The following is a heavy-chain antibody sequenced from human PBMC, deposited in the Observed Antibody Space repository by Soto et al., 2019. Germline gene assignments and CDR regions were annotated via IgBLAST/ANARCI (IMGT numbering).Heavy chain of an antibody. V-gene: IGHV4-30-2*01. Sequence: LSLTCAVSGGSISSGGYSWTWIRQPPGKGLEWIGYIYHSGSTYYNPSLKSRVTISVDRSKNQFSLKLSSVTAADTAVYYCARGSYSGYDFAFDIWGQGTMVTVSS. CDR2: IYHSGST. J-gene: IGHJ3*02. CDR1: GGSISSGGYS. D-gene: IGHD5-12*01. CDR3: ARGSYSGYDFAFDI.